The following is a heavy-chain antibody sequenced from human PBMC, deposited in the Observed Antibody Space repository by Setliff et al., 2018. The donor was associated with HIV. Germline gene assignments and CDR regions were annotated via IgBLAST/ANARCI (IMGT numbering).Heavy chain of an antibody. V-gene: IGHV3-11*04. CDR2: ITSSGSTI. CDR3: ARDRERWLQSRLFDP. CDR1: GFTFSNYA. J-gene: IGHJ5*02. D-gene: IGHD4-4*01. Sequence: GGSLRLSCAASGFTFSNYAMSWIRQAPGKGLEWVSYITSSGSTIYYADSVKGRFTISRDNAKSSLYLQMNSLRAEDTAIYYCARDRERWLQSRLFDPWGQETLVTVSS.